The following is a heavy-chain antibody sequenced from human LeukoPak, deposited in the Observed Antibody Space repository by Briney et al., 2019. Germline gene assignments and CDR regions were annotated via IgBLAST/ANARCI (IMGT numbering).Heavy chain of an antibody. CDR2: INPNSGGT. CDR3: ARPLGSLKEYWWFDP. CDR1: GYSFSDFY. Sequence: ASVKVSCTASGYSFSDFYIHWLRQAPGQGLEWLGWINPNSGGTNFAQYFQGRVTMTRDTSTSTVYMELSSLRSDDTAVYYCARPLGSLKEYWWFDPWGQGTQVTVSS. J-gene: IGHJ5*02. D-gene: IGHD2/OR15-2a*01. V-gene: IGHV1-2*02.